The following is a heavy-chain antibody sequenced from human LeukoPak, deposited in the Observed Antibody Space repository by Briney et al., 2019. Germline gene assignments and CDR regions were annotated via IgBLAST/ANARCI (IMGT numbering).Heavy chain of an antibody. D-gene: IGHD6-13*01. J-gene: IGHJ4*01. Sequence: PSETLSLTCTVSGGSISSSSYYWGWIRQPPGKGLEWIGSIHYSGSTYYNPSLKSRVTISVDTSKNQFSLKLSSVTAADTAVYYCARDMGSSSDDYWGHGTLVTVSS. V-gene: IGHV4-39*07. CDR2: IHYSGST. CDR1: GGSISSSSYY. CDR3: ARDMGSSSDDY.